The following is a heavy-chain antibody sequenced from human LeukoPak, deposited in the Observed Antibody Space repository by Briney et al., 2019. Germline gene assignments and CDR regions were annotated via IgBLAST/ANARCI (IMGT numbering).Heavy chain of an antibody. CDR1: GFTFSGYS. V-gene: IGHV3-21*06. CDR2: ISESSGHT. D-gene: IGHD5-24*01. Sequence: GGSLRLSCEASGFTFSGYSMNWVRQAPGKGLEWVSYISESSGHTYNADSVKGRFTISRDNAKNSLYLQMNSLRVEDAGTYYCARDRAVKARIGGMDVWGQGTTVIVSS. J-gene: IGHJ6*02. CDR3: ARDRAVKARIGGMDV.